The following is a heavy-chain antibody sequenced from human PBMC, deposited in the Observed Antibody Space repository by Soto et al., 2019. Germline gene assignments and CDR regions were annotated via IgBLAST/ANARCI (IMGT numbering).Heavy chain of an antibody. J-gene: IGHJ6*03. CDR2: INHSGST. CDR3: AGGGYYYGSGSYPPRGYYYYYMDV. CDR1: GGSFSGYY. V-gene: IGHV4-34*01. D-gene: IGHD3-10*01. Sequence: SETLSLTCAVYGGSFSGYYWSWIRQPPGKGLEWIGEINHSGSTNYNPSLKSRVTISVDTSKNQFSLKLSSVTAADTAVYYCAGGGYYYGSGSYPPRGYYYYYMDVWGKGTTVTVS.